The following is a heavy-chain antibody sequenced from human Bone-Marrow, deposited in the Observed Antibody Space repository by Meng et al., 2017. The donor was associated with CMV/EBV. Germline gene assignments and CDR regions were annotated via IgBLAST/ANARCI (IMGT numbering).Heavy chain of an antibody. Sequence: GGSLRLSCAASGFTFSSYAMSWVRQAPGKGLEWVSAISGDGNRTYYADSVKGRFTISRDNAKNSLYLQMNSLRAEDTAVYYCAREAYPRFWSGYYGYYGMDVWGQGTTVTVSS. CDR2: ISGDGNRT. CDR1: GFTFSSYA. D-gene: IGHD3-3*01. J-gene: IGHJ6*02. CDR3: AREAYPRFWSGYYGYYGMDV. V-gene: IGHV3-23*01.